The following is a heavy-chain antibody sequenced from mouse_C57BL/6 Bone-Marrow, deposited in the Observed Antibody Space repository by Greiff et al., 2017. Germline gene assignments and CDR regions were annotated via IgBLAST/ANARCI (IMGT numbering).Heavy chain of an antibody. CDR2: INPGSGGP. J-gene: IGHJ3*01. D-gene: IGHD1-1*01. CDR3: ARGGYYGSTFAY. Sequence: QVQLQQSGAELVRPGTSVKVSCKASGYAFTNYLIEWVKQRPGQGLEWIGVINPGSGGPNSNEKFKGKATLTADKSSSTAYMQLSSLTSEDSAVYFCARGGYYGSTFAYWGQGTLVTVSA. CDR1: GYAFTNYL. V-gene: IGHV1-54*01.